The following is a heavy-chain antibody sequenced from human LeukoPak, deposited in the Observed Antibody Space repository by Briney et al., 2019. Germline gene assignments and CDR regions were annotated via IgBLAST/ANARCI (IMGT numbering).Heavy chain of an antibody. V-gene: IGHV3-7*04. CDR1: GFTFSSYW. CDR2: IKQDGSEK. Sequence: PGGSLRLSCAASGFTFSSYWMSWVRQAPGKGLEWVANIKQDGSEKYYVDSVKGRFTISRDNAKNSLYLQMNSLRAEDTAVYYCARAFIAARSLNAFDIWGQGTMVTVSS. CDR3: ARAFIAARSLNAFDI. D-gene: IGHD6-6*01. J-gene: IGHJ3*02.